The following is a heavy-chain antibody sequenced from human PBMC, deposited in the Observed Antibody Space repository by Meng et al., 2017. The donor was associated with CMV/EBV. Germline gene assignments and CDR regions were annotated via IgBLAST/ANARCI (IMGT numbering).Heavy chain of an antibody. CDR3: AHLDTAKLHFDY. V-gene: IGHV2-5*02. CDR2: IYWDDDK. Sequence: QITFTDAGPTLVKPPKTLTLTCTFSGFSLSTSGVGVGWIRQPPGKALEWLALIYWDDDKRYSPSLKSRLTITKDTSKNQVVLTMTNMDPVDTATYYCAHLDTAKLHFDYWGQGTLVTVSS. CDR1: GFSLSTSGVG. J-gene: IGHJ4*02. D-gene: IGHD5-18*01.